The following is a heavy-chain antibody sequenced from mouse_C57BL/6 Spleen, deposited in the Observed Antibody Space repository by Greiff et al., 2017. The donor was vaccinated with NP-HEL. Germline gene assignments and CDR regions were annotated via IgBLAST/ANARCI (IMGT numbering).Heavy chain of an antibody. V-gene: IGHV1-61*01. CDR1: GYTFPSYW. CDR3: ARFGYYGHDY. CDR2: IYPSDSEP. Sequence: VQLQQPGAELVRPGSSVKLSCTASGYTFPSYWMAWVKQRPGQGLEWIGNIYPSDSEPHSNQKFKDKATLTVDKSSSTAYMQLGSLTSEDSAVYYCARFGYYGHDYWGQGTTLTVSS. J-gene: IGHJ2*01. D-gene: IGHD2-1*01.